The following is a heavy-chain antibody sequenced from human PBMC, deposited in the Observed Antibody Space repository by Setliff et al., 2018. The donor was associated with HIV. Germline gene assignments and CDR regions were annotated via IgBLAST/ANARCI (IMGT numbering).Heavy chain of an antibody. D-gene: IGHD3-22*01. CDR1: GGSISSYY. CDR2: IYYSGST. Sequence: PSETLSLTCTVSGGSISSYYWSWIRQPPGKGLEWIGYIYYSGSTNYNPSLKSRVTISVDTSKNQFSLKRSSVTAADTAVYYCARDGVYDSSGYYPLWGQGTLVTVSS. V-gene: IGHV4-59*01. J-gene: IGHJ4*02. CDR3: ARDGVYDSSGYYPL.